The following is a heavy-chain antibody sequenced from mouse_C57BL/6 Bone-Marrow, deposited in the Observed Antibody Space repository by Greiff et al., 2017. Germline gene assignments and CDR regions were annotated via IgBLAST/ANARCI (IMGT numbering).Heavy chain of an antibody. V-gene: IGHV1-52*01. CDR3: ARGGGYDADY. CDR2: IDPSDSET. J-gene: IGHJ2*01. Sequence: QVQLQQPGAELVRPGSSVKLSCKASGYTFTSYWMHWVKQRPIQGLEWIGNIDPSDSETHYNQKFKDKATLTVDKSSSTAYMQLSSLTSEDSAVYDCARGGGYDADYWGQGTTLTVSS. CDR1: GYTFTSYW. D-gene: IGHD2-2*01.